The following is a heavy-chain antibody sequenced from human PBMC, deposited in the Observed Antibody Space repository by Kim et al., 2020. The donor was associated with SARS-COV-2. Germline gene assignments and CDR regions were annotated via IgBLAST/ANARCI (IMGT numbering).Heavy chain of an antibody. J-gene: IGHJ4*02. CDR3: ARGNPGGGYII. Sequence: GSLRLSCVASGFSIRDYYMDWVRQAPGKGLEWVGRTRNKANSYITEYAASVKGRFIISRDESENSLFLQMDRLQVDDTAVYFCARGNPGGGYIIWGQGTL. D-gene: IGHD1-26*01. CDR1: GFSIRDYY. CDR2: TRNKANSYIT. V-gene: IGHV3-72*01.